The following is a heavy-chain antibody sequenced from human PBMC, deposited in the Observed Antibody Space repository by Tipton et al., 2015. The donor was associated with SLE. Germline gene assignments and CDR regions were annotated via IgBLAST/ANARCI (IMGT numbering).Heavy chain of an antibody. CDR3: AKETSPVGAEYFQH. D-gene: IGHD3-10*01. CDR2: IRYDGSKT. V-gene: IGHV3-30*02. Sequence: SLRLSCAASGFTFSTYGMHWVRQAPGKGLEWVAFIRYDGSKTYHSDSVKGRITISRDNSKNTVYLQMNSLRAEDTAVYYCAKETSPVGAEYFQHWGQGTLVTVSS. J-gene: IGHJ1*01. CDR1: GFTFSTYG.